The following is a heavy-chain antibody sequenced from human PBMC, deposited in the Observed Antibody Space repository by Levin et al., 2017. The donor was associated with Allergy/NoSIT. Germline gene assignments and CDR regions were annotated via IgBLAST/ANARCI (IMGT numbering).Heavy chain of an antibody. CDR3: ARDYWTYTGTRDGTDV. CDR1: DFTFSDYA. J-gene: IGHJ6*02. Sequence: GGSLRLSCVASDFTFSDYAMHWARQAPGRGLEWVAVISYNGNIKYNADSVQGRFTISRSNSNNTLYLQMNSLRVEDTGVYYCARDYWTYTGTRDGTDVWSQGTTVTVSS. CDR2: ISYNGNIK. D-gene: IGHD1-1*01. V-gene: IGHV3-30*04.